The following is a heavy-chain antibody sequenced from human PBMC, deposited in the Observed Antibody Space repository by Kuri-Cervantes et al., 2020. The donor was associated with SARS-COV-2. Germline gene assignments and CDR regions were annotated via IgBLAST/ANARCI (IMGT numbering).Heavy chain of an antibody. CDR1: GFTFSSYA. V-gene: IGHV3-30*14. Sequence: GGSLRLSCAASGFTFSSYAMHWVRQAPGKGLEWVAVISYDGSNKYYADSVKGRFTISRDNSKNTLYLQMNSLRAEDTAVYYCVGETDTAMAFFDYWGQGTLVTVSS. J-gene: IGHJ4*02. D-gene: IGHD5-18*01. CDR2: ISYDGSNK. CDR3: VGETDTAMAFFDY.